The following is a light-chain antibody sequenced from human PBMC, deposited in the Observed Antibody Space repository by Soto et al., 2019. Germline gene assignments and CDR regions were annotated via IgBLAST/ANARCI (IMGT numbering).Light chain of an antibody. CDR2: GNS. V-gene: IGLV1-40*01. CDR3: QAYDSSLSGRV. CDR1: SSNIGAGYD. Sequence: QSVLTQPPSVSGAPGQRVTISCTGSSSNIGAGYDVHWYQQLPGTAPKLLIYGNSNRPSGVPDRFSGSKSGTSDSLAITGLQAEDEADYYCQAYDSSLSGRVFGTGTKLTVL. J-gene: IGLJ1*01.